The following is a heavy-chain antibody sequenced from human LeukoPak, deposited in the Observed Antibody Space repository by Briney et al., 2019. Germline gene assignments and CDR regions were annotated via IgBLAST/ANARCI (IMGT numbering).Heavy chain of an antibody. D-gene: IGHD3-22*01. CDR3: ARDLGQYYDTSDNWFDP. Sequence: GGSLRLSCAASGFTFSSYAVHWVRQAPGKGLEWVAVISYDGSDKYYADSVKGRSTISRDNSKNTLYLQMNSLRAEDTAVYYCARDLGQYYDTSDNWFDPWGQGTLVTVSS. CDR1: GFTFSSYA. J-gene: IGHJ5*02. CDR2: ISYDGSDK. V-gene: IGHV3-30*04.